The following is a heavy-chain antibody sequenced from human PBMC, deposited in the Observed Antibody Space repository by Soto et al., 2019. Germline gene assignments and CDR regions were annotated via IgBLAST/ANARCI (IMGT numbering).Heavy chain of an antibody. J-gene: IGHJ6*02. D-gene: IGHD1-26*01. CDR2: IYSGGST. Sequence: PGGSLRLSCAASGFTVSSNYMSWVRQAPGKGLEWVSVIYSGGSTYYADSVKGRFTISRDNSKNTLYLQMNSLRAEDTAVYYCARTSGSYYDYYYYGMDVWGQGTTVTVSS. V-gene: IGHV3-53*01. CDR1: GFTVSSNY. CDR3: ARTSGSYYDYYYYGMDV.